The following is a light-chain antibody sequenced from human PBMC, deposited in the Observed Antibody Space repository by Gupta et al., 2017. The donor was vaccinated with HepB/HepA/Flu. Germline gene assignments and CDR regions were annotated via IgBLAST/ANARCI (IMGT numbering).Light chain of an antibody. CDR3: SSDTFTSTLVV. Sequence: QSALAQPASVSGSPGQSITISCTGTNSDYVSWYQQYPGKAPKLLLYNVVDRPSGVSHRFSGSKSGNTASLTISGLQAEDEANYYCSSDTFTSTLVVFGGGTHLTVL. V-gene: IGLV2-14*01. CDR1: NSDY. CDR2: NVV. J-gene: IGLJ2*01.